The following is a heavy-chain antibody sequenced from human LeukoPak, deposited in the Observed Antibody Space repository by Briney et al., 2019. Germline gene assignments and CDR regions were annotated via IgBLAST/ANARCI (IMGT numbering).Heavy chain of an antibody. CDR1: GFAFSSYW. V-gene: IGHV3-7*01. D-gene: IGHD6-13*01. CDR3: ASTYSSSWSIYFDY. CDR2: IKQDGSEK. Sequence: GGSLRLSCAASGFAFSSYWMSWVRQAPGKGLEWVANIKQDGSEKYYVDSVKGRFTISRDNAKNSLYLQMNSLRAEDTAVYYCASTYSSSWSIYFDYWGQGTLVTVSS. J-gene: IGHJ4*02.